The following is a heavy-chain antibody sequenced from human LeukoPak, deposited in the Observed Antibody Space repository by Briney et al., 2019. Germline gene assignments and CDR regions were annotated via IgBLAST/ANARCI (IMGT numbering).Heavy chain of an antibody. CDR3: ATELPTYYYGMDV. J-gene: IGHJ6*02. Sequence: ASVKVSCKVSGYTLTELSMHWVRQAPGKGLEWMGGFDPEDGETIYAQKFQGRVTMTEETSTDTAYMELSSLRSEDTAVYYCATELPTYYYGMDVWGQGTTVIVSS. V-gene: IGHV1-24*01. D-gene: IGHD2-15*01. CDR1: GYTLTELS. CDR2: FDPEDGET.